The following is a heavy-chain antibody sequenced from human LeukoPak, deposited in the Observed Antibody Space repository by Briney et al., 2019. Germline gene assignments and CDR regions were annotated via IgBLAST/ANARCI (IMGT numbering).Heavy chain of an antibody. V-gene: IGHV3-7*01. CDR1: GFTFSNHW. CDR2: LDQDGSEI. J-gene: IGHJ4*02. Sequence: PGGSLRLSCAASGFTFSNHWICWVRQAPGKGLEWVANLDQDGSEIYYVDSVKGRFTISRDNAKNSLYLRMNSLRAEDTAVYYCARRYYYDSSSDFDSWGQGTLVTVSS. D-gene: IGHD3-22*01. CDR3: ARRYYYDSSSDFDS.